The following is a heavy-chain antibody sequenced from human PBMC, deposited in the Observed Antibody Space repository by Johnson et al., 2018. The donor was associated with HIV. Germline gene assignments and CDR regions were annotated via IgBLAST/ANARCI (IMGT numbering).Heavy chain of an antibody. CDR2: IYSGGST. CDR3: ARDHSGYDSVTAAFDI. J-gene: IGHJ3*02. CDR1: GFIVSSNY. D-gene: IGHD5-12*01. Sequence: VQLVESGGGLIQPGGSLRLSCAASGFIVSSNYMTWVRQAPGKGLEWVSFIYSGGSTYYADSVKGRFTISRDNSKNTLYLEMNSLRAEDTAVYYCARDHSGYDSVTAAFDIWGQGTMVTVSS. V-gene: IGHV3-66*03.